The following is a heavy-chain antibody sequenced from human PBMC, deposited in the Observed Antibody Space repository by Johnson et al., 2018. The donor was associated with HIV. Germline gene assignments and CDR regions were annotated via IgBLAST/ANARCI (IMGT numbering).Heavy chain of an antibody. V-gene: IGHV3-66*01. CDR2: IYSGGST. Sequence: VQLVESGGGLVQPGGSLRLSCAASGFTVSSNYMSWVRQAPGKGLEWVSVIYSGGSTYYPDPAKGRFTISRDNSKNTLYLQMNSLRAEDTAVYYCARDAGQWLDDAFDIWGQGTMVTVSS. CDR3: ARDAGQWLDDAFDI. D-gene: IGHD6-19*01. J-gene: IGHJ3*02. CDR1: GFTVSSNY.